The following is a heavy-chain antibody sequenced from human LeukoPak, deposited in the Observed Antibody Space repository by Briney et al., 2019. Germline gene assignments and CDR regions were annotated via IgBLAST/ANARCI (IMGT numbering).Heavy chain of an antibody. J-gene: IGHJ4*02. CDR3: AREAVNYGGSDY. V-gene: IGHV3-23*01. CDR2: ISASGGST. D-gene: IGHD3-16*01. Sequence: GGSLRLSCAASGNYWMHWVRQVPGKGLEWVSGISASGGSTYHAASVKGRFTISRDNPKNTVFLQMNDLRPDDMALYYCAREAVNYGGSDYWGQGTLVTVSS. CDR1: GNYW.